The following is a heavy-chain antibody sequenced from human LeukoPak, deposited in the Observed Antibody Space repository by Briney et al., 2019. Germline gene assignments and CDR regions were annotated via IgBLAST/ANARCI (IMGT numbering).Heavy chain of an antibody. Sequence: SETLSLTCTVSGDSISSYYWSWIRQPPGKGLEWIGYIYYSGGTDYNPSLKSRVTISVDTSENQFSLKLRSVTAADTAVYYCARHVTISGPYDASDIWGQGTMVTVSP. V-gene: IGHV4-59*08. D-gene: IGHD5-24*01. J-gene: IGHJ3*02. CDR2: IYYSGGT. CDR3: ARHVTISGPYDASDI. CDR1: GDSISSYY.